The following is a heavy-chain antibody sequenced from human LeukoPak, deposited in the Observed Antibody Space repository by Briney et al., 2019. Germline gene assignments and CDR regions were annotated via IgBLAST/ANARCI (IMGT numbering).Heavy chain of an antibody. J-gene: IGHJ6*02. V-gene: IGHV4-39*01. D-gene: IGHD3-3*01. CDR1: SGSISSSSYY. CDR2: IYYSGST. Sequence: SETLSLTCTVSSGSISSSSYYWGWIRQPPGKGLEWIGSIYYSGSTYNNPSLKSRVTISVDTSKNQFSLKLSSVTAADTAVYYCARHFYDFWSGYYTPHYYYGMDVWGQGTTVTVSS. CDR3: ARHFYDFWSGYYTPHYYYGMDV.